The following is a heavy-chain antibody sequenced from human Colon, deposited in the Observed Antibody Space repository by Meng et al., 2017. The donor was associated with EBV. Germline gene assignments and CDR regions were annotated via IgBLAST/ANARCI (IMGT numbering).Heavy chain of an antibody. CDR2: IYYSGST. D-gene: IGHD5-12*01. Sequence: VQWQESGPGLVKPSQTLSLTCTVSGGSISSGDYYWSWIRQPPGKGLEWIGYIYYSGSTYYNPSLKSRVTISVDTSKNQFSLKLSSVTAADTAVYYCARDRGGLGAFDYWGQGTLVTVSS. CDR1: GGSISSGDYY. V-gene: IGHV4-30-4*01. J-gene: IGHJ4*02. CDR3: ARDRGGLGAFDY.